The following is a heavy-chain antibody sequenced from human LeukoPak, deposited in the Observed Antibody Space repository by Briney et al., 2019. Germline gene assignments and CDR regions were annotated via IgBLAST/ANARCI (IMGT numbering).Heavy chain of an antibody. D-gene: IGHD3-10*01. CDR2: ISYDGSNK. V-gene: IGHV3-30*18. CDR3: AKLGYYGSGSYYSSHFDY. CDR1: GFTFSSYG. J-gene: IGHJ4*02. Sequence: GGSLRLSCAASGFTFSSYGMHWVRQAPGKGLGWVAGISYDGSNKYYADSVKGRFTISRDNSKNTLYLQMNSLRAEDTAVYYCAKLGYYGSGSYYSSHFDYWGQGTLVTVSS.